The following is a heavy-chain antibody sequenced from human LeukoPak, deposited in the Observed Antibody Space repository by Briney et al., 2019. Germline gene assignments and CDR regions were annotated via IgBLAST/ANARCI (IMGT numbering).Heavy chain of an antibody. CDR3: ARSKGRDGDNWDFFFDF. CDR1: GGSFRDFH. D-gene: IGHD5-24*01. Sequence: TSETLSLTCAVYGGSFRDFHWSWIRQSPGKGLEWIGEVNHSGGAKYNTSLKSRFSISVDTSKNQVSLKLSSVTAADTAVFYCARSKGRDGDNWDFFFDFWGQGTLVTVSS. V-gene: IGHV4-34*01. J-gene: IGHJ4*02. CDR2: VNHSGGA.